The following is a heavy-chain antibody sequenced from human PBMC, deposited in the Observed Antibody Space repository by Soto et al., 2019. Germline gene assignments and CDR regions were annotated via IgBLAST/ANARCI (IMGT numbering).Heavy chain of an antibody. CDR1: GFTFSDYT. D-gene: IGHD6-13*01. CDR2: ISSTSTYK. V-gene: IGHV3-21*01. Sequence: GGSLRLSCAASGFTFSDYTMNWVRQAPGKGLEWVSCISSTSTYKHYADPVKGRFTISRDNAKNSVYLQMNRLRAEDTAVYYCARDTAAAGSWGQGTLVTVSS. J-gene: IGHJ4*02. CDR3: ARDTAAAGS.